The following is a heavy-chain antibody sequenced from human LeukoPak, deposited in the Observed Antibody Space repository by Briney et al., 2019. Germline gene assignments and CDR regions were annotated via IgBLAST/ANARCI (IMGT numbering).Heavy chain of an antibody. CDR1: GGSISSSSYY. CDR3: ARHSTVAATDWFDP. J-gene: IGHJ5*02. V-gene: IGHV4-39*01. D-gene: IGHD2-15*01. CDR2: IYYSGST. Sequence: PSETLSLTCTVSGGSISSSSYYWGWIRQPPGKGLEWIGSIYYSGSTYYNPSLKSRVTISVDTSKNQFSLKLSSVTAADTAVYYCARHSTVAATDWFDPWGQGTLVTVSS.